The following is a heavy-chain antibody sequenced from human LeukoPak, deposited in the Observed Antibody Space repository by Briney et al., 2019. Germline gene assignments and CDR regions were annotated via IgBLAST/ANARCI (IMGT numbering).Heavy chain of an antibody. V-gene: IGHV3-66*04. J-gene: IGHJ3*02. CDR2: IYSDDNT. Sequence: GGSLRLSCAASGFTISNNYLTWVRQAPGKGLECVSVIYSDDNTYYADSVKGRFTISRDNSKNTLYLQMNSLRAEDTAVYYCARPFIAVAGTNSRAFDIWGQGTMVTVSS. CDR1: GFTISNNY. CDR3: ARPFIAVAGTNSRAFDI. D-gene: IGHD6-19*01.